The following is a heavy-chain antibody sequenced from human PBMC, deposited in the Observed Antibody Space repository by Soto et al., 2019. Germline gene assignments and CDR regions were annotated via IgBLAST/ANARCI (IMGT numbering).Heavy chain of an antibody. Sequence: SETLSLTCTMSGGSFSPNYWSWIRQPPGKALEWVGYIYYGGTSSYNPSLKSRVTISLDTSKSQVSLRLSSVTAADTAVYYCARHSPDFDWLSQFDYWGQGTLVTVSS. CDR3: ARHSPDFDWLSQFDY. J-gene: IGHJ4*02. D-gene: IGHD3-9*01. CDR2: IYYGGTS. CDR1: GGSFSPNY. V-gene: IGHV4-59*08.